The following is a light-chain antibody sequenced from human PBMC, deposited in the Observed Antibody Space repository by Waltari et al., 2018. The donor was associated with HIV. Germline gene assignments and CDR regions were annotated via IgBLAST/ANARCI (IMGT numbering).Light chain of an antibody. CDR2: EIN. V-gene: IGLV2-14*01. CDR1: GSDFRAYNS. CDR3: TSYISSASPE. J-gene: IGLJ3*02. Sequence: QSALTQPASVSGSPGQSITIPCPGAGSDFRAYNSVSWYQHHPGKAPKVIIYEINNRPSGVSSRFSGSISGNTASLTISGLQAEDEADYFCTSYISSASPEFGGGTKVTVV.